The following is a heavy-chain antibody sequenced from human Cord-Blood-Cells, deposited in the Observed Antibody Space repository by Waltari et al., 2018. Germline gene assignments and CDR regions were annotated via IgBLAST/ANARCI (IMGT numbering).Heavy chain of an antibody. V-gene: IGHV1-18*01. D-gene: IGHD2-2*02. CDR1: GYTFTSYG. CDR2: ISAYNGNT. CDR3: AGRGSSGHYCSSTSCYINYYYCMDV. J-gene: IGHJ6*02. Sequence: QVKLVQSGAELKKPGASVKVSCKASGYTFTSYGISWVRQAPGQVLEWMGWISAYNGNTNYAQKLQGRVTMTTDTSTSAAYLVVRSLRSDDTSVYYCAGRGSSGHYCSSTSCYINYYYCMDVWGQGTTVTVSS.